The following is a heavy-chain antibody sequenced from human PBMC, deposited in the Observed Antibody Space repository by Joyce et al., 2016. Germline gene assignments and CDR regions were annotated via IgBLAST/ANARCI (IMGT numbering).Heavy chain of an antibody. D-gene: IGHD2-2*02. Sequence: EVQLVESGGGLVQPGGSLNLSCAASGFTFPDSTIHWVRQASGKGLEWVGRSRNAVKNDEAGYSPSVKGRVTISRDDSNDTAYLQMKSLKTEDTAVYYCTTVQYCRSNNCFTHDYHLAMDVWGQGTTVTVAS. CDR2: SRNAVKNDEA. CDR3: TTVQYCRSNNCFTHDYHLAMDV. V-gene: IGHV3-73*02. CDR1: GFTFPDST. J-gene: IGHJ6*02.